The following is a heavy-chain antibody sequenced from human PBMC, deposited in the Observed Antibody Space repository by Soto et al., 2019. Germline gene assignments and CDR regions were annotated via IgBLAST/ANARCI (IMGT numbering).Heavy chain of an antibody. CDR2: IYSGGDT. Sequence: EVHLVESGGGLVQPGGSLRLSCAASGFTVSSTYMGWVRQAPGKGLEWVSVIYSGGDTYYADSVKGRFTISRHSSTNTLYLQMNSLRTEDTAVYYCARAYGSGSYPSDYWGQGTQVTVSS. V-gene: IGHV3-53*04. CDR1: GFTVSSTY. D-gene: IGHD3-10*01. J-gene: IGHJ4*02. CDR3: ARAYGSGSYPSDY.